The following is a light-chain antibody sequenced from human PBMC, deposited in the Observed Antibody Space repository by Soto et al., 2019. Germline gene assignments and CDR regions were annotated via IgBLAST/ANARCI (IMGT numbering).Light chain of an antibody. CDR2: EVN. J-gene: IGLJ1*01. CDR1: SSDIGGYNY. Sequence: QSALTQPASVSGSPGQSITLSCTGTSSDIGGYNYVSWYQQHPGEAPKLMIFEVNNRPSGVSHRFSGSKSGNTASLTISGLQAEDEAGYYCSSYTSSSTSVFGGGTKLTVL. CDR3: SSYTSSSTSV. V-gene: IGLV2-14*01.